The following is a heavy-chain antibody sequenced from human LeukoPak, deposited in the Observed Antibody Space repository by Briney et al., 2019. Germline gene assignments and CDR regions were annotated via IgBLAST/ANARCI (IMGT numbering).Heavy chain of an antibody. CDR1: GYTFTSYD. V-gene: IGHV1-8*01. J-gene: IGHJ3*01. D-gene: IGHD5-18*01. CDR2: MNPNSGNT. CDR3: ARYTAPGDDAFDV. Sequence: ASVKVSCKASGYTFTSYDINWVRQAPGQGLEWMGWMNPNSGNTGYAQKFQGRGTMTRNNSISTAYMELSSLRSEDTAVYYCARYTAPGDDAFDVWGQGTMVTVSS.